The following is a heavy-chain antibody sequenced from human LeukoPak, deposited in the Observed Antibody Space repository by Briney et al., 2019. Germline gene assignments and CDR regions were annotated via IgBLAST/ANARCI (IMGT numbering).Heavy chain of an antibody. D-gene: IGHD3-3*01. Sequence: SQTLSLTCAVSGGSISSGGYSWSWIRQPPGKGLEWIGYIYHSGSTSYNPSLKSRVTISIDTSKNQFSLKLSSVTAADTAVYYCARVPSQGTRFLEWFPRGYYYYGMDVWGQGTTVTVSS. CDR3: ARVPSQGTRFLEWFPRGYYYYGMDV. CDR2: IYHSGST. J-gene: IGHJ6*02. V-gene: IGHV4-30-2*01. CDR1: GGSISSGGYS.